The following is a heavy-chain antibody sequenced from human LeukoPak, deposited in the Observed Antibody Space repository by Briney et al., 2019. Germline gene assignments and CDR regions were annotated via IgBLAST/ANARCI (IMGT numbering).Heavy chain of an antibody. V-gene: IGHV3-48*04. D-gene: IGHD3-10*02. CDR2: ISSSGSTI. Sequence: GGSLRLSCAASGFTFSSYRMNWVRQAPGKGLEWVSYISSSGSTIYYADSVKGRFTISRDNAKSSLYLQMNSLRAEDTAVYYCAELGITMIGGVWGKGTTVTISS. J-gene: IGHJ6*04. CDR1: GFTFSSYR. CDR3: AELGITMIGGV.